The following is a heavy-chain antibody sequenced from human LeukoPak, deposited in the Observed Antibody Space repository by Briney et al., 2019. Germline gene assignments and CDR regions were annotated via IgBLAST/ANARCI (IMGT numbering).Heavy chain of an antibody. D-gene: IGHD3-10*01. J-gene: IGHJ4*02. CDR1: GYTFTGYY. CDR2: INPNSGGT. Sequence: GASVKVSCKASGYTFTGYYMHWVRQAPGQGLEWMGRINPNSGGTNYAQKFQGRVTMTRDTSISTAYMELSRLRSDDTAVYYCASVPRAYGSGSYSGYWGQGPLVPVSS. CDR3: ASVPRAYGSGSYSGY. V-gene: IGHV1-2*06.